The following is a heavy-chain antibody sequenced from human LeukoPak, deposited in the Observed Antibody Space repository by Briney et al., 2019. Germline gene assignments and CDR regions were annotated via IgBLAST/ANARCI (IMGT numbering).Heavy chain of an antibody. CDR3: ARDDSSGYYNY. CDR1: GGTFSSYA. CDR2: IILILGIA. V-gene: IGHV1-69*04. Sequence: ASVKVSCKASGGTFSSYAISWVRQAPGQGLEWMGRIILILGIANYAQKFQGRVTITADKSTSTAYMELSSLRSEDTAVYYCARDDSSGYYNYWGQGTLVTVSS. D-gene: IGHD3-22*01. J-gene: IGHJ4*02.